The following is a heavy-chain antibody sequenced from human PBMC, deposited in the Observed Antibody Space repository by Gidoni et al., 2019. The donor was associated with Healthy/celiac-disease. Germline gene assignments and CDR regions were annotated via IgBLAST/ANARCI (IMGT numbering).Heavy chain of an antibody. Sequence: ISSSGSTIYYADSVKGRFTISRDNAKNSLYLQMNSLRAEDTAVYYSAREEVVVAATYFDYWGQGTLVTVSS. CDR2: ISSSGSTI. J-gene: IGHJ4*02. V-gene: IGHV3-11*01. D-gene: IGHD2-15*01. CDR3: AREEVVVAATYFDY.